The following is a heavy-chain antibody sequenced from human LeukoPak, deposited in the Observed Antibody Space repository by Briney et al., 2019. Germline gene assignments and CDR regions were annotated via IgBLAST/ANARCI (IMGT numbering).Heavy chain of an antibody. V-gene: IGHV1-24*01. Sequence: GASVKVSCKVSGYTLTELSMHWVRQAPGKGLEWMGGFDPEDGETIHAQKFQGRVTMTEDTSTDTAYMELSSLRSEDTAVYYCATDLGLRRYYYDSSGYYNYWGQGTLVTVSS. CDR1: GYTLTELS. J-gene: IGHJ4*02. D-gene: IGHD3-22*01. CDR2: FDPEDGET. CDR3: ATDLGLRRYYYDSSGYYNY.